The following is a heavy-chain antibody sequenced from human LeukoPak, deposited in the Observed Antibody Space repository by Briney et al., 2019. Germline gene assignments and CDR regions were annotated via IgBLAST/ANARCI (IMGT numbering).Heavy chain of an antibody. CDR1: GGSISSSSYY. CDR2: IYYSGST. V-gene: IGHV4-39*01. D-gene: IGHD3-22*01. CDR3: ARLDGIVVINR. J-gene: IGHJ5*02. Sequence: SETLSLTCTVSGGSISSSSYYWGWIRQPPGKGLEWIGSIYYSGSTYYNPSLKSRVTISVDTSKNQFPLKLSSVTAADTAVYYCARLDGIVVINRWGQGTLVTVSS.